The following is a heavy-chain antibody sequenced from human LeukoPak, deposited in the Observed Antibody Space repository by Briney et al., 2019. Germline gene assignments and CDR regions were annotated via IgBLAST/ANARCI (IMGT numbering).Heavy chain of an antibody. J-gene: IGHJ5*02. CDR3: ARGGVGPTTNWFDP. Sequence: SQTLSLTCTASGGSISGSGYYWSWIRQPHGKGLERIINIYHTGSTYYNPSLASRVTISVDRSKNQFSLRLTSVTAADTAVFYCARGGVGPTTNWFDPWGLGTLVTVSS. D-gene: IGHD1-26*01. V-gene: IGHV4-30-2*01. CDR2: IYHTGST. CDR1: GGSISGSGYY.